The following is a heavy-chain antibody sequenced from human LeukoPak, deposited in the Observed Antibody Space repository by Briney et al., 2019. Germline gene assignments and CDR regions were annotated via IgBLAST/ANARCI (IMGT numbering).Heavy chain of an antibody. CDR3: ARDTRRGSGSYFPGGY. J-gene: IGHJ4*02. D-gene: IGHD3-10*01. CDR1: GYTFTSYG. V-gene: IGHV1-18*01. CDR2: ISAYNGNT. Sequence: ASVTVSCKASGYTFTSYGISWVRPAPGQGLERMGWISAYNGNTNYAQKLQGRDTMTTDTSTSTAYMELRSLRSDDTAVYYCARDTRRGSGSYFPGGYWGQGTLVTVSS.